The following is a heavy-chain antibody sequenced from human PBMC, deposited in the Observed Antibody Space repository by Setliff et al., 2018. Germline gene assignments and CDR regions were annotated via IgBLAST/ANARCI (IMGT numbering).Heavy chain of an antibody. Sequence: GGSLRLSCAASGFSFSSYEMNWVRQAPGKGLEWVSYIDKSGDRTEYADSVKGRFTISRDNAENSLHLQMNSLRAEDTGVYYCATGIYDILQRGTDVWGQGTTVTVSS. CDR1: GFSFSSYE. CDR3: ATGIYDILQRGTDV. V-gene: IGHV3-48*03. CDR2: IDKSGDRT. J-gene: IGHJ6*02. D-gene: IGHD3-9*01.